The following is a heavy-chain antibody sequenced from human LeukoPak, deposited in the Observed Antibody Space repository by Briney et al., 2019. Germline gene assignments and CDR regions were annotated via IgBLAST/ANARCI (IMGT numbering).Heavy chain of an antibody. CDR1: GFTFSSYS. J-gene: IGHJ4*02. CDR2: ISSSSSYI. Sequence: GGSLRLSCAASGFTFSSYSMNWVRQAPGKGLEWVTSISSSSSYIYYADSVKGRFTISRDNAKNSLYLQMNSLRAEDTAVYYCARVAVAVAEDYWGQGTLVTVSS. CDR3: ARVAVAVAEDY. D-gene: IGHD6-19*01. V-gene: IGHV3-21*01.